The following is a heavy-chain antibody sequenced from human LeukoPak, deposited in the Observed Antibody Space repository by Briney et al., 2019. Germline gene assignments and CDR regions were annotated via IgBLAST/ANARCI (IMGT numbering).Heavy chain of an antibody. D-gene: IGHD2-15*01. CDR2: IYYSGST. CDR3: AREAPDGGIFDY. V-gene: IGHV4-59*01. CDR1: GGSISSYY. Sequence: PSETLSLTCTVSGGSISSYYWSWIRQPPGKGLEWIGYIYYSGSTNYNPSLKSRVTISVDTSKNQFSLKLSSVTAADTAVYYCAREAPDGGIFDYWGQGTLVTVPS. J-gene: IGHJ4*02.